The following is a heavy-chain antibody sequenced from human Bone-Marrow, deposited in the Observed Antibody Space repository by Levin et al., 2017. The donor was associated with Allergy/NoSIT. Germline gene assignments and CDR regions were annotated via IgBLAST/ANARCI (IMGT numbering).Heavy chain of an antibody. V-gene: IGHV2-5*02. CDR3: ARHSGQWVGESLLPFDI. Sequence: SGPTLVKPTQTLTLTCSFSGFSLTTIGVGVGWIRQAPGQALERIALIYWDDDKRYSPSLKGRLSIIKDTSKNQVVLTMTYVDPGDTATYFCARHSGQWVGESLLPFDIWGQGTKVTVSS. CDR2: IYWDDDK. CDR1: GFSLTTIGVG. J-gene: IGHJ3*02. D-gene: IGHD2/OR15-2a*01.